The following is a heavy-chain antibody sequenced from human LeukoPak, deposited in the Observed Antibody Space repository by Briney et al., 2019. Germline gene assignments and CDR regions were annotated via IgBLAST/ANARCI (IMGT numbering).Heavy chain of an antibody. D-gene: IGHD3-22*01. CDR3: ARDRGVGYYDSSALDY. Sequence: GGSLRLSCAASGFTFSSYLMSWVRQAPGKGLEWVANIKQDGSEKYYVDSVKGRFTISRDNAKNSLYLQMNSLRAEDTAVYYCARDRGVGYYDSSALDYWGQGTLVTVSS. CDR2: IKQDGSEK. J-gene: IGHJ4*02. CDR1: GFTFSSYL. V-gene: IGHV3-7*01.